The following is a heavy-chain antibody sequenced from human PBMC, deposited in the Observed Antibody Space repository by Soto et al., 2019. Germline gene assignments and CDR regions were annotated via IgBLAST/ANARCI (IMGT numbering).Heavy chain of an antibody. CDR3: SALATTGDAFDV. CDR2: IVVGSGNT. D-gene: IGHD4-17*01. J-gene: IGHJ3*01. CDR1: GFTFTRSA. Sequence: QMQLVQSGPEVKKPGTSVKVSCKASGFTFTRSAVQWVRQARGQRPEWIGWIVVGSGNTNYAQKFQERVTITRDMSTSTADMELSRLRAEDTAVYYCSALATTGDAFDVWGQGTMVTVSS. V-gene: IGHV1-58*01.